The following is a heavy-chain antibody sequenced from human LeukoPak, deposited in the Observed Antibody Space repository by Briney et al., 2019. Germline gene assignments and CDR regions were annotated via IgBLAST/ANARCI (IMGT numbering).Heavy chain of an antibody. V-gene: IGHV4-39*01. CDR3: ARLKEGIDY. J-gene: IGHJ4*02. D-gene: IGHD3-10*01. Sequence: SETLSRTCAVSGGSISGSSYFWGWXRQPPXKGLEWIGSIYYSGNTYYNPSLKSRVTISVDTSKNQFSLKLSSVTAADTAVYYCARLKEGIDYWGQGTLVTVSS. CDR2: IYYSGNT. CDR1: GGSISGSSYF.